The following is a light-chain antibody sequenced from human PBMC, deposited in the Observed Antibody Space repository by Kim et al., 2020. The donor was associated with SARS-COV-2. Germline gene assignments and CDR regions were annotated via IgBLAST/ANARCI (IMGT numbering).Light chain of an antibody. J-gene: IGLJ3*02. CDR3: HVWDTGSDHPL. CDR2: YDS. CDR1: NIGSKS. V-gene: IGLV3-21*04. Sequence: SYELTQPPSVSVAPGKAARVSCGGDNIGSKSVHWYQQKPGQSPVLVIYYDSDRPSGIPERFSGSNSGNTATLTISRVEAGDEADYFCHVWDTGSDHPLFGGGTKLTVL.